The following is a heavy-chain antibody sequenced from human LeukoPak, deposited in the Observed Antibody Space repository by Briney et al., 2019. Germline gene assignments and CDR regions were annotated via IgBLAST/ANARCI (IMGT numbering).Heavy chain of an antibody. Sequence: SETLSLTCTVSGGSISSYYWSWLRQPPGRGLEWIGYIYYSGSTNYNPSLTSRVTISVDTSKNQFSLKLSSVTAADTAVYYCARDQPTYYDILTGYSPAAFDIWGQGTMVTVSS. V-gene: IGHV4-59*01. D-gene: IGHD3-9*01. CDR3: ARDQPTYYDILTGYSPAAFDI. J-gene: IGHJ3*02. CDR2: IYYSGST. CDR1: GGSISSYY.